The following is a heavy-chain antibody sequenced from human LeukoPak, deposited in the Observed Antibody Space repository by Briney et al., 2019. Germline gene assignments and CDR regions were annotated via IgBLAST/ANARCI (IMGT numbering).Heavy chain of an antibody. CDR3: ARDLRVWDPKTGITGTYFDY. CDR2: VNSDGSST. D-gene: IGHD1-7*01. V-gene: IGHV3-74*01. Sequence: LPGGSLRLSCAASGFTFSSHWMHWVRQAPGSELVWVSRVNSDGSSTSYADSVRGRFTISRDNAKNSLYLQMNSLRAEDTAVYYCARDLRVWDPKTGITGTYFDYWGQGTLVTVSS. CDR1: GFTFSSHW. J-gene: IGHJ4*02.